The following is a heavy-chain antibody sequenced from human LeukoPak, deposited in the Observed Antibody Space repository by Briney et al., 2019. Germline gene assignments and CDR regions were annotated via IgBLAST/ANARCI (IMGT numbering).Heavy chain of an antibody. CDR3: ARVGVLLWFGESRNFDY. J-gene: IGHJ4*02. Sequence: PGGSLRLSCAASGFTFSSFWMSWVRQAPGKGLEWVANIKQDGSEKYYVDSVKGRYTISRDNAKNSLYLQTNSLRAEDTAVYYCARVGVLLWFGESRNFDYWGQGTLVTVSS. CDR2: IKQDGSEK. D-gene: IGHD3-10*01. V-gene: IGHV3-7*01. CDR1: GFTFSSFW.